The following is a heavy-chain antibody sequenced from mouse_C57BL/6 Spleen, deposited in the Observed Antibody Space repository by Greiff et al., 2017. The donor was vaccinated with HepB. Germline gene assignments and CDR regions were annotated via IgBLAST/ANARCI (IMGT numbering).Heavy chain of an antibody. D-gene: IGHD1-1*01. V-gene: IGHV14-2*01. J-gene: IGHJ3*01. CDR3: ALITTVVAPFAY. Sequence: VQLQQSGAELVKPGASVKLSCTASGFNINDYYMHWVKQRTEQGLEWIGRIDPEDGETKYAPKFQGKATITADTSSNTAYLQLSSLTSEDTAVYYCALITTVVAPFAYWGQGTLVTVSA. CDR1: GFNINDYY. CDR2: IDPEDGET.